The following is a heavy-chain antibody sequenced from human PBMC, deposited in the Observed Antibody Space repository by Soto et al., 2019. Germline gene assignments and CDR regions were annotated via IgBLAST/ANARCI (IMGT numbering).Heavy chain of an antibody. V-gene: IGHV3-49*04. CDR2: IRSKAYGGAT. Sequence: GGSLRLSCTASGFTFGDYAMSWVRQAPGKGLEWVGFIRSKAYGGATEYAASVKGRFTISRDDSKSIAYLQMNSLKTEDTAVYYCTRDPSYASWSGYPSTLFDYWGQGTLVTVSS. CDR1: GFTFGDYA. J-gene: IGHJ4*02. D-gene: IGHD3-3*01. CDR3: TRDPSYASWSGYPSTLFDY.